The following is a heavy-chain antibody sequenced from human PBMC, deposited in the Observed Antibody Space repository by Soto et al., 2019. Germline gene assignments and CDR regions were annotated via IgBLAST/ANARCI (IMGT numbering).Heavy chain of an antibody. CDR2: IIGSGGST. D-gene: IGHD2-15*01. CDR1: GFTFTSFA. V-gene: IGHV3-23*01. CDR3: AKGYCSGGSCYVFDY. J-gene: IGHJ4*02. Sequence: GGSLRPSCPASGFTFTSFAMGWVRQAPGKGLEWVSAIIGSGGSTYYADAVKGRFTISRDNSKNTLYLQMNSLRAEDTAVYYCAKGYCSGGSCYVFDYWGQGTLVTVSS.